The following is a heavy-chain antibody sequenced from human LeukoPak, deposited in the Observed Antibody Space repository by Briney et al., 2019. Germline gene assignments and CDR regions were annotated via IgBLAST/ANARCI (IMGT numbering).Heavy chain of an antibody. CDR1: GFTFSSYD. J-gene: IGHJ4*02. Sequence: GGSLRLSCAASGFTFSSYDMHWVRQATGKGLEWVSAIGTAGDTYYPGSVKGRFTISRDNSKNTLYLQMNSLRAEDTAVYYCAKGAYYYDSSGQDYWGQGTLVTVSS. D-gene: IGHD3-22*01. CDR3: AKGAYYYDSSGQDY. V-gene: IGHV3-13*04. CDR2: IGTAGDT.